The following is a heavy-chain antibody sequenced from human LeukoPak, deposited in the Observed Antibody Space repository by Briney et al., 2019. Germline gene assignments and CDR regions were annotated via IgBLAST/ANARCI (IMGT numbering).Heavy chain of an antibody. CDR3: ATSEVRNVFDI. CDR2: ISSSGSTI. J-gene: IGHJ3*02. D-gene: IGHD3-22*01. Sequence: GGSLRLSCAASGFTFSDYYMSWIRQAPGKGLEWVSYISSSGSTIYYADSLKGRFTISRDNAKNSLYLQMNSLRAEDTAVYYCATSEVRNVFDIWGQGTMVTVSS. V-gene: IGHV3-11*04. CDR1: GFTFSDYY.